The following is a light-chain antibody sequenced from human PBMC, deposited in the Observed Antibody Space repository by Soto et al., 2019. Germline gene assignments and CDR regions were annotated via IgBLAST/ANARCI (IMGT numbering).Light chain of an antibody. Sequence: DIQMTQSLSSLSASVGDTVTITCRASQSISNSLSWYQQKPGKAHKFLIYVAATLQRGVPSRFSGRGSGTHFTLTISSLQPQDFATYYFQHPFSPPYTFGQGTKLEIK. CDR1: QSISNS. V-gene: IGKV1-39*01. CDR3: QHPFSPPYT. CDR2: VAA. J-gene: IGKJ2*01.